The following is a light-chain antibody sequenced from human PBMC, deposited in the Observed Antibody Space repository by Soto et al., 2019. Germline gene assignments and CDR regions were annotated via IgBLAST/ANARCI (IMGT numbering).Light chain of an antibody. CDR2: DAS. J-gene: IGKJ4*01. Sequence: EIVLTQSPATLSLSPGERATLSCRASQSVTNHLAWYQQKPGHAPRLLIYDASNRATSIPARFSGSGSGTDFTLTISILEPDDLGVYYCQQRANWPPKVTFGGGTKVEIK. CDR1: QSVTNH. CDR3: QQRANWPPKVT. V-gene: IGKV3-11*01.